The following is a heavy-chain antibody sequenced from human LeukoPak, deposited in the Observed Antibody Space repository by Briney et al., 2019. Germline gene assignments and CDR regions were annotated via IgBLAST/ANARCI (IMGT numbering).Heavy chain of an antibody. CDR2: ISYDGSNK. CDR1: GFTFSSYA. D-gene: IGHD6-13*01. Sequence: GESLRLSCAASGFTFSSYAMHWVRQAPGKGLEWVAVISYDGSNKYYADSVKGRFTISRDNSKNTLYLQMNSLRAEDTAVYYCARDSEDSSSALDYWGQGTLVTVSS. J-gene: IGHJ4*02. CDR3: ARDSEDSSSALDY. V-gene: IGHV3-30*04.